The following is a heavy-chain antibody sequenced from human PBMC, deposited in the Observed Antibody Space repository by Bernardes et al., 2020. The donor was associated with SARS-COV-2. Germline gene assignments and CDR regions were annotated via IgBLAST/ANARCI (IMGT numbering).Heavy chain of an antibody. CDR2: ISPKSGDT. CDR3: ARTFYYDRGGDSLFDY. J-gene: IGHJ4*02. Sequence: ASVKVSCTASGYTFSAYYTHWLRQAPGQGLEWMGWISPKSGDTNHAQKFQGRVTMTRDTSISTGYMELSRLRSDDTAVYYCARTFYYDRGGDSLFDYWGQGTPVTVSS. CDR1: GYTFSAYY. V-gene: IGHV1-2*02. D-gene: IGHD2-21*01.